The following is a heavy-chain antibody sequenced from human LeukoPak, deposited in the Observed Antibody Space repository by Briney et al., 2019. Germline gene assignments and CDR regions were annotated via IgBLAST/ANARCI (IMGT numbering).Heavy chain of an antibody. CDR2: INGDGGST. V-gene: IGHV3-74*01. CDR3: ARDQVGATPIDY. D-gene: IGHD1-26*01. CDR1: GFTFSSYW. J-gene: IGHJ4*02. Sequence: GGSLRLSCAASGFTFSSYWMHWVGQAPGKGLVWVSHINGDGGSTGYADSVKGRFTISRDNAKNTLYLHMNSLRAEDTAVYYCARDQVGATPIDYWGQGTVVTVSS.